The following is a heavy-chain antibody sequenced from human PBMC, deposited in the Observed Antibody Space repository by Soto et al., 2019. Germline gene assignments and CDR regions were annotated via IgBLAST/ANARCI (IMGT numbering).Heavy chain of an antibody. Sequence: QVHLVQSGAEVKKPGASVKVSCKCSGYTFTSYGITWVRQAPGQGLEWMGWISAHNGNTDYAQKVQGRVTVTRDTSNSTAYMELRSLRSDDTAVYYCARGRYGDYWGQGALVTVSS. CDR3: ARGRYGDY. CDR2: ISAHNGNT. J-gene: IGHJ4*02. CDR1: GYTFTSYG. V-gene: IGHV1-18*01. D-gene: IGHD1-1*01.